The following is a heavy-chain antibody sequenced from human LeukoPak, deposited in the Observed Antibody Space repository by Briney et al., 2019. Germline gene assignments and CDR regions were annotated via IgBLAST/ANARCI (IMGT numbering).Heavy chain of an antibody. J-gene: IGHJ3*02. CDR3: ARTDVDTAMVIFAFDI. CDR2: INHSGST. Sequence: SETLSLTCAVYGGSFSGYYWSWIRQPPGKGLEWIGEINHSGSTNYNPSLKSRVTISVDTSKNQFSLKLSSVTAADTAVYYCARTDVDTAMVIFAFDIWGQGTMVTVSS. CDR1: GGSFSGYY. V-gene: IGHV4-34*01. D-gene: IGHD5-18*01.